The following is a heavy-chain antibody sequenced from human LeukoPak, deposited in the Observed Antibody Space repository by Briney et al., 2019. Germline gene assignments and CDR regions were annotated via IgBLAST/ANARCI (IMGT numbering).Heavy chain of an antibody. Sequence: ASVTVSCKASGGTFRSHAISWVRQAPGQGLEWVGGIIPIFGTTNYAQKFQGRVTITTDESTSTGYMELRSLRSDDTAVYYCARGDSGYDYGFDNWGQGTLVTVSS. CDR1: GGTFRSHA. CDR3: ARGDSGYDYGFDN. V-gene: IGHV1-69*05. D-gene: IGHD5-12*01. J-gene: IGHJ4*02. CDR2: IIPIFGTT.